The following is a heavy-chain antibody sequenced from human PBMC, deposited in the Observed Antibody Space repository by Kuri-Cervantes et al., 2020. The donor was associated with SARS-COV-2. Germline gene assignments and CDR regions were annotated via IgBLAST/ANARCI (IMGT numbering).Heavy chain of an antibody. CDR2: ISGSGGAT. Sequence: GESLKISCAASGFTFSSHAMIWVHQAPGKGLEWVSSISGSGGATYYADSAKGRFTISRDNSKNTLSLQMNSLRAEDTAVYYCAKPLGYSGYDPPDYWGQGTLVTDSS. CDR3: AKPLGYSGYDPPDY. V-gene: IGHV3-23*01. CDR1: GFTFSSHA. D-gene: IGHD5-12*01. J-gene: IGHJ4*02.